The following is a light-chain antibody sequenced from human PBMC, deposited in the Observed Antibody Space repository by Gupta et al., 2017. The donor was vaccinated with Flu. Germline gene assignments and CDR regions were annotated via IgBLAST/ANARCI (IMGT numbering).Light chain of an antibody. J-gene: IGKJ4*01. CDR1: QSVRSSY. Sequence: EIELTQSPGTLSLSAGERATLSCRASQSVRSSYLSWYQQKPGQAHTLLIYGASSRATGVPDRFNGSGCATDYSLPISRLEPEDFAVNYGQQYGSSPPLTFGGGTKVEIK. V-gene: IGKV3-20*01. CDR3: QQYGSSPPLT. CDR2: GAS.